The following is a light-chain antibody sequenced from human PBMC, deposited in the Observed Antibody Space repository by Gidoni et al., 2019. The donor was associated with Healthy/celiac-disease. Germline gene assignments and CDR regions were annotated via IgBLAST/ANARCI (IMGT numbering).Light chain of an antibody. J-gene: IGLJ2*01. CDR3: QVWDSSSDHRGV. CDR2: YDS. Sequence: SYVLTQPPSVSVAPGKTAGITCGGDNIGSKNVHWYQQKPGQAPVLVIYYDSDRPSGIPERFSGSNSGTTATLTISRVEAGDEADYYCQVWDSSSDHRGVFGGGTKLTVL. CDR1: NIGSKN. V-gene: IGLV3-21*04.